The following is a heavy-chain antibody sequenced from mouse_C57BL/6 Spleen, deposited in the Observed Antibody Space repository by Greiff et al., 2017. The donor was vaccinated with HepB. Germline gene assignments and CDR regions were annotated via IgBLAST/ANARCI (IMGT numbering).Heavy chain of an antibody. CDR2: IYWDDDK. V-gene: IGHV8-12*01. J-gene: IGHJ1*03. Sequence: QVTLKESGPGILQSSQTLSLTCSFSGFSLSTSGMGVSWIRQPSGKGLEWLAHIYWDDDKRYNPSLKSRLTISKDTSRNQVFLKITSVDTADTATYYCARRMDGSWYFDVWGTGTTVTVSS. D-gene: IGHD2-3*01. CDR3: ARRMDGSWYFDV. CDR1: GFSLSTSGMG.